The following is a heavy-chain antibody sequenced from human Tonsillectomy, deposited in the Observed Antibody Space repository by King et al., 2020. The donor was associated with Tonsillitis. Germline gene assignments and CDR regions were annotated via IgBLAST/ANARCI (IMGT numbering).Heavy chain of an antibody. V-gene: IGHV1-69*01. D-gene: IGHD3-22*01. CDR3: ARGGAYYYDSSGYRPPLFDY. CDR2: IIPIFGTA. J-gene: IGHJ4*02. Sequence: LQLVQSGAEVKKPGSSVKVSCKASGGTFSSYAISWVRQAPGQGLEWMGGIIPIFGTANYAQKFQGGVTITADESTSTAYMELSSLRSEDTAVYYCARGGAYYYDSSGYRPPLFDYWGQGTLVTVSS. CDR1: GGTFSSYA.